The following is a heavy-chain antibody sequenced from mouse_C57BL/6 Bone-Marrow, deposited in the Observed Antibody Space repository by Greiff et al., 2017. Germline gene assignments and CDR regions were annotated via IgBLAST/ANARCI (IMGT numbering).Heavy chain of an antibody. CDR3: AGGDVINDPYWYFEV. V-gene: IGHV1-9*01. CDR2: ILPGSGST. Sequence: VQLQQSGAELMKPGASVKLSCKATGYTFTGYWIEWVKQRPGNGLEWIGEILPGSGSTNYNEKFKGKATFTADTSSSTAYMQLSSLTTEDSAIYYCAGGDVINDPYWYFEVWGTGTTVTVAS. CDR1: GYTFTGYW. D-gene: IGHD1-1*01. J-gene: IGHJ1*03.